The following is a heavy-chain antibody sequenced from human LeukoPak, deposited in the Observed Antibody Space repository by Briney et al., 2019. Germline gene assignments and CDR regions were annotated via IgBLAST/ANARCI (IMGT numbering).Heavy chain of an antibody. Sequence: GGSLRLSCAASGFTFSSYSMSWVRQAPGKGLEWVSSISSSSSNIYYADSVKGRFTISRDNAKNSLYLHMKSLRAEDTAVYYCARGKTSQNIVTRKTYNWFDPWGQGTLVTVSS. D-gene: IGHD2/OR15-2a*01. J-gene: IGHJ5*02. CDR2: ISSSSSNI. V-gene: IGHV3-21*01. CDR3: ARGKTSQNIVTRKTYNWFDP. CDR1: GFTFSSYS.